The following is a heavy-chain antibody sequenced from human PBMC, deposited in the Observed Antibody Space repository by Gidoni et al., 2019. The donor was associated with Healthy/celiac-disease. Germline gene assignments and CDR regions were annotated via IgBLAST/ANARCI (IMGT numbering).Heavy chain of an antibody. Sequence: QVQLVQSGAEVKKPGATVKVSCKASGYTFTSYYINWVRQATGQGLEWMVWMNPNSGNTGYAQKFQGRVTMTRNTSISTAYMELSSLRSEDTAVYYCARVIPAGADAFDIWGQGTMVTVSS. V-gene: IGHV1-8*01. J-gene: IGHJ3*02. CDR1: GYTFTSYY. CDR2: MNPNSGNT. D-gene: IGHD1-26*01. CDR3: ARVIPAGADAFDI.